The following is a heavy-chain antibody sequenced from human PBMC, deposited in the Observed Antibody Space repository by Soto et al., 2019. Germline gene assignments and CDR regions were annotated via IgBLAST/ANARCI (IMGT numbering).Heavy chain of an antibody. V-gene: IGHV3-33*01. CDR2: IWYDGSNK. CDR1: GFTFSSYG. J-gene: IGHJ6*02. Sequence: QVQLVESGGGVVQPGRSLRLSCAASGFTFSSYGMHWVRQAPGKGLEWVAVIWYDGSNKYYADSVKGRFTISRDNSKKTLYLQMNSLKAEDTVVYYCARKYSSSWYVAYYGMDVWGQGTTVTVSS. D-gene: IGHD6-13*01. CDR3: ARKYSSSWYVAYYGMDV.